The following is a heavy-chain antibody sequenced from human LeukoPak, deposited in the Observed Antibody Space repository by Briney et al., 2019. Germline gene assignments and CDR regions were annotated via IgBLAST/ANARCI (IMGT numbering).Heavy chain of an antibody. Sequence: PSETLSLTCAVYGGSFSGYYWSWIRQPPGKGLEWIGEINHSGSTNYNPSLKSRVTISVDTSKNQFSLKLSSVTAADTAVYYCARVYDSSGYQYYFDYWGQGTLVTVSS. CDR1: GGSFSGYY. J-gene: IGHJ4*02. CDR3: ARVYDSSGYQYYFDY. V-gene: IGHV4-34*01. CDR2: INHSGST. D-gene: IGHD3-22*01.